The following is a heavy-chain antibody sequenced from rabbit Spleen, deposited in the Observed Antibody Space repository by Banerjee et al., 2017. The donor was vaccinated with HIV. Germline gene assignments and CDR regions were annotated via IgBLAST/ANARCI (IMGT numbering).Heavy chain of an antibody. Sequence: QEHLKESGGGLVQPGGSLKLSCTASGFTLSSIYWICWVRQAPGKGLEWIACIDTSDGDTDYANWPKGRFTISKTSSTTVTLQMTSLTAADTATYFCVRVASSSGYYSLWGPGTLVTVS. D-gene: IGHD1-1*01. J-gene: IGHJ6*01. CDR1: GFTLSSIYW. CDR3: VRVASSSGYYSL. V-gene: IGHV1S45*01. CDR2: IDTSDGDT.